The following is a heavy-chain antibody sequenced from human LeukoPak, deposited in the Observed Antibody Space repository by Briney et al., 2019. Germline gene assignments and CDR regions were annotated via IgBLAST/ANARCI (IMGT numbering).Heavy chain of an antibody. J-gene: IGHJ4*02. Sequence: SETLSLTCAVYGGSFSGYYWSWIRQPPGKGLEWIGEINHSGSTNYNPSLKSRVTISVDTSKNQFSLKLSSVTAADTAVYYCASYPEYCSGGSCSDYWGQGTLVTVSS. CDR1: GGSFSGYY. CDR3: ASYPEYCSGGSCSDY. D-gene: IGHD2-15*01. V-gene: IGHV4-34*01. CDR2: INHSGST.